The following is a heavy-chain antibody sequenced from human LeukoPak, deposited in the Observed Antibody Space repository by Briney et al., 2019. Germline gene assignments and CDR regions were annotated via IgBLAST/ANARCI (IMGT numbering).Heavy chain of an antibody. CDR3: ARGVYYTNNWYSLDY. V-gene: IGHV4-4*07. CDR2: VSSAGST. CDR1: GGSILSSY. Sequence: SETLSLTCTVSGGSILSSYWNWIRQPAWKGLEWIGRVSSAGSTNYNPSLKSRLTVSVDTSKNQFSLNLTSVTAADTAVYYCARGVYYTNNWYSLDYWGQGTLVTVSS. D-gene: IGHD2-8*01. J-gene: IGHJ4*02.